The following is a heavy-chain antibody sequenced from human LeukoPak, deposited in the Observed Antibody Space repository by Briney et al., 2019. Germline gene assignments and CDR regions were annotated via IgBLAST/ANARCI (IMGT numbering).Heavy chain of an antibody. J-gene: IGHJ5*02. D-gene: IGHD1-1*01. Sequence: SVKVSCKASGGTFSSYAISGVRQAPGQGLEWMGGIIPIFGTANCAQKFQGRVTITADESTSTAYMELSSLRSEDTAVYYCARDTDNWNDGNWFDPWGQGTLVTVSS. CDR1: GGTFSSYA. CDR2: IIPIFGTA. CDR3: ARDTDNWNDGNWFDP. V-gene: IGHV1-69*01.